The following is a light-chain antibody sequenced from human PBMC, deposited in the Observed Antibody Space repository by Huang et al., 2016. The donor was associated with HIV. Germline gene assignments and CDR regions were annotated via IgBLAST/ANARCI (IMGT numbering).Light chain of an antibody. CDR1: QSISDF. CDR2: AAS. Sequence: DIQMTQSPTSLSASVGDRVTITCRASQSISDFLNWYLQKPGKAPQLLIVAASGLQRGVPSRFSGSGSGTDFTLSISSLQAEDFGTYYCQQSYATPRTFGQGTKVE. CDR3: QQSYATPRT. J-gene: IGKJ1*01. V-gene: IGKV1-39*01.